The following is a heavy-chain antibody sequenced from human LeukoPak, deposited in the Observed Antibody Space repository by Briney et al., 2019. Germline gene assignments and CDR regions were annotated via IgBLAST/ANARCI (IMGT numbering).Heavy chain of an antibody. Sequence: GRSLRLSCAAPGFTFDDYAMHWVRQAPGKGLEWVSAISGSGGSTYYADSVKGRFTISRDNSKNTLYLQMNSLRAEDTAVYYCAKDHSDRFSPSYWGQGTLVTVSS. D-gene: IGHD3-3*01. CDR1: GFTFDDYA. CDR2: ISGSGGST. CDR3: AKDHSDRFSPSY. V-gene: IGHV3-23*01. J-gene: IGHJ4*02.